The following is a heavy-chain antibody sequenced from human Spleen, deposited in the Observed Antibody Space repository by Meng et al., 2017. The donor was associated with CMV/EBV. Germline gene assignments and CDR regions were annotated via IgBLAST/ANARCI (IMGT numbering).Heavy chain of an antibody. CDR1: GTSISTSNW. V-gene: IGHV4-4*02. Sequence: GSLRLSCAVSGTSISTSNWWSWLRQPPGKGLEWIGEVYHSGYTNYNPSLKSRVTMSVDRSKNQFSLKLSSVTAVDTAVYYCARVTEYGGNCFDSWGQGTLVTVSS. CDR3: ARVTEYGGNCFDS. J-gene: IGHJ4*02. CDR2: VYHSGYT. D-gene: IGHD4/OR15-4a*01.